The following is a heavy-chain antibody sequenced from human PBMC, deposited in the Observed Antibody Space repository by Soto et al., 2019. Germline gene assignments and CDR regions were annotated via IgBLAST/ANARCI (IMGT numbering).Heavy chain of an antibody. CDR1: GGSISSYY. CDR2: IYYSGST. CDR3: ARGGREWLRFYHFDY. V-gene: IGHV4-59*01. J-gene: IGHJ4*02. Sequence: QVQLQESGPGLVKPSETLSLTCTVSGGSISSYYWSWIRQPPGKGLEWIGYIYYSGSTNYNPSLKSRVTISVDTSKNQFSLKLSSVTAADTAVYYCARGGREWLRFYHFDYWGQGTLVTVSS. D-gene: IGHD5-12*01.